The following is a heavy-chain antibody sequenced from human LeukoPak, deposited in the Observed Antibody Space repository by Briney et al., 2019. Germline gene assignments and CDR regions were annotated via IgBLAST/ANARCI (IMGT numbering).Heavy chain of an antibody. J-gene: IGHJ3*02. CDR1: GFTFSSYA. CDR2: ISYDGSNK. Sequence: GRSLRLSCAASGFTFSSYAMHWVRQAPGKGLEWVAVISYDGSNKYYADSVKGRFTISRDNSKNTLYLQMNSLRAEDTAVYYCARWDTAMVNDAFDIWGQGTMVTVSS. V-gene: IGHV3-30-3*01. D-gene: IGHD5-18*01. CDR3: ARWDTAMVNDAFDI.